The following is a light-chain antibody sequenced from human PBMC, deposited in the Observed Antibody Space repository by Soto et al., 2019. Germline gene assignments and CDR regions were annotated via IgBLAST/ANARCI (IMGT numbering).Light chain of an antibody. Sequence: EIQMTQSPSSLSASIVDRFTITFLASQGIRNDLGWYQQKPGKAPNRLISSASSLQSGVPSGFSGSGSGTEFTLTISSLEPEDFAVYYCQQRSKWPLTFGGGTKV. J-gene: IGKJ4*01. CDR2: SAS. V-gene: IGKV1-17*01. CDR3: QQRSKWPLT. CDR1: QGIRND.